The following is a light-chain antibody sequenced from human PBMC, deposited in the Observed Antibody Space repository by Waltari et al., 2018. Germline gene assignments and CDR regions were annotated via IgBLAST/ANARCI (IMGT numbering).Light chain of an antibody. V-gene: IGKV3-20*01. Sequence: EIVLTQSPGTLSLSPGERATLSCRTSQSLSRPLAWYQQKPGQAPRLLIYDASRRATGIADRFIGSGSGTDFSLTISRLEPEDFAVYYCQHYVTLPATFGQGTRVELK. CDR2: DAS. CDR1: QSLSRP. CDR3: QHYVTLPAT. J-gene: IGKJ1*01.